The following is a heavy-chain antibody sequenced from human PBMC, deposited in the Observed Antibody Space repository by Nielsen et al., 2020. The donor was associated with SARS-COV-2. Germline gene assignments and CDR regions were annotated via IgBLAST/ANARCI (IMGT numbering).Heavy chain of an antibody. CDR3: ARDWDYNYGSGSGLDS. V-gene: IGHV1-46*01. D-gene: IGHD3-10*01. CDR2: INPSGGTT. Sequence: ASVKVSCKASGYRFSVYGIIWVRQAPGQGLEWMGLINPSGGTTRYAQKFQGRVTMIRDTSTSTVDMELSTLTSEDTAVYYCARDWDYNYGSGSGLDSWGQGTLVTVSS. CDR1: GYRFSVYG. J-gene: IGHJ4*02.